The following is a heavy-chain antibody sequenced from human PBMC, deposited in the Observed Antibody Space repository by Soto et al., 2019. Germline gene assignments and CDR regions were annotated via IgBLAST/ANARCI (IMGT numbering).Heavy chain of an antibody. D-gene: IGHD6-6*01. CDR2: INSDGSTT. CDR3: ASPVRFSSSGELN. Sequence: GGSLRLSCAASGFTFRSYWMHWVRQAPGKGLLWVSRINSDGSTTNYADSVKGRFTISRDNAKSTLYLQMNSLRAEDTAVYYCASPVRFSSSGELNRGQGTLVTVSS. CDR1: GFTFRSYW. V-gene: IGHV3-74*01. J-gene: IGHJ4*02.